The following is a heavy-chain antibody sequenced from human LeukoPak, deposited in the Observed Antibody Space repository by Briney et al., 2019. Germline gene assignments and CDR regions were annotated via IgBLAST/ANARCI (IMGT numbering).Heavy chain of an antibody. CDR2: IKEDGNEI. V-gene: IGHV3-7*01. Sequence: GGSLRLSCAASGFSFNSDWMDWVRQTPGKGLEWVANIKEDGNEIFYVDSVKGRFTISRDNAKNSLYLQMNSLRAEDTAVYYCARSPDGVDYWGQGTLVTVSS. CDR1: GFSFNSDW. D-gene: IGHD3-10*01. J-gene: IGHJ4*02. CDR3: ARSPDGVDY.